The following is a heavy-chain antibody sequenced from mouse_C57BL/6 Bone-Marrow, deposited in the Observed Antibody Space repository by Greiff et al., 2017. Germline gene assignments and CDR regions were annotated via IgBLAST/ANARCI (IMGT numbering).Heavy chain of an antibody. Sequence: LVESGAELVRPGASVTLSCKASGYTFTDYEMHWVKQTPVHGLEWIGAIDPETGGTAYNQKFKGKAILTADKSSSTAYMELRSLTSEDSAVYYCTTYGSSPWYFDVWGTGTTVTVSS. CDR1: GYTFTDYE. J-gene: IGHJ1*03. D-gene: IGHD1-1*01. CDR2: IDPETGGT. CDR3: TTYGSSPWYFDV. V-gene: IGHV1-15*01.